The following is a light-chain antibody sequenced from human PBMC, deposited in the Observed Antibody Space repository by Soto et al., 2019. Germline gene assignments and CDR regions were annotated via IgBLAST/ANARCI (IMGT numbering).Light chain of an antibody. V-gene: IGLV6-57*04. CDR3: QSFDSTSRV. CDR1: SGSTDSNY. J-gene: IGLJ3*02. CDR2: NDD. Sequence: NFMLTQPHSVSESPGKTVIISCTRSSGSTDSNYVQWFQKRPGSAPTTVIFNDDQRPSGVPARFSGSVDSSSNSASLTISGLRTEDEAEYYCQSFDSTSRVFGGGTKLTVL.